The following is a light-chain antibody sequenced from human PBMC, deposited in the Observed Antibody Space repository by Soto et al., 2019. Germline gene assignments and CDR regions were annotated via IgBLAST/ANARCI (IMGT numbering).Light chain of an antibody. CDR2: LNSDGSH. V-gene: IGLV4-69*01. J-gene: IGLJ2*01. CDR1: SGHSNYA. CDR3: QTWVTGLHI. Sequence: QTVVTQSPSSSASLGASVKLTCTLSSGHSNYAIAWHQQQPEKGPRFLMKLNSDGSHSKGDGIPDRFSGSSSGAERYLTISTLQSEDEADYYCQTWVTGLHIFGGGTQLTVL.